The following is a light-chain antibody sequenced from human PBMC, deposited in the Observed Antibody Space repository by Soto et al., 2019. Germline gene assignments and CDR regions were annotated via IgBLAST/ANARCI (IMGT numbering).Light chain of an antibody. CDR3: QHYNNWPPWT. CDR1: QSVSIN. Sequence: EIVMTQSPATLSVSPGERATLSCRASQSVSINLAWYQQKPGQAPRLLIYGASTRATGIPARFSGSGSGTEFTLTISSLQSEDFAVYYCQHYNNWPPWTFRQGTQVEIK. CDR2: GAS. V-gene: IGKV3-15*01. J-gene: IGKJ1*01.